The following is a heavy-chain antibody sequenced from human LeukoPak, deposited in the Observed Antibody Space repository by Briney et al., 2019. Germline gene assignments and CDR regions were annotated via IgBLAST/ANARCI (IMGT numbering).Heavy chain of an antibody. J-gene: IGHJ5*02. D-gene: IGHD6-6*01. CDR2: ISSSSSYI. CDR3: ARGFVAAPNWFDP. V-gene: IGHV3-21*01. Sequence: GGSLRLSCAASGFTFSSYSMNWVRQAPGKGLEWVSSISSSSSYIYYADSVKGRFTISRDNAKNSLYLQMNSLGAEDTAVYYCARGFVAAPNWFDPWGQGTLVTVSS. CDR1: GFTFSSYS.